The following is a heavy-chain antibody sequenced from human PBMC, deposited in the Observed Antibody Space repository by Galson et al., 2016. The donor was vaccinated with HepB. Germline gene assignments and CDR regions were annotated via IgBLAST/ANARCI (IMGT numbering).Heavy chain of an antibody. V-gene: IGHV4-4*02. CDR3: APDRRDYGGHSDVG. J-gene: IGHJ4*02. CDR2: MYHSGYT. CDR1: GGSFTNNNW. D-gene: IGHD4-23*01. Sequence: SETLSLTCAVSGGSFTNNNWWSWVRQPPGKGLEWIGEMYHSGYTNYNPSLKSRVTMSVDTSKNQFSLRLTSVTAADTAVYYCAPDRRDYGGHSDVGWGQGILVTVSS.